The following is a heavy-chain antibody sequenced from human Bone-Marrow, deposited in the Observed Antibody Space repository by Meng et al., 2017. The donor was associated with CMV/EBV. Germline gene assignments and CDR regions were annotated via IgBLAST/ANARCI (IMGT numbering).Heavy chain of an antibody. D-gene: IGHD2-2*01. CDR3: ARETLREYCSSTSCYLQYYFDY. J-gene: IGHJ4*02. CDR2: IYYSGST. Sequence: GSLRLSCTVSGGSISSYYWSWIRQPPGKGLEWIGYIYYSGSTNYNPSLKSRVTISVDTSKNQFSLKLSSVTAADTAVYYCARETLREYCSSTSCYLQYYFDYWGQGTLVTVSS. CDR1: GGSISSYY. V-gene: IGHV4-59*01.